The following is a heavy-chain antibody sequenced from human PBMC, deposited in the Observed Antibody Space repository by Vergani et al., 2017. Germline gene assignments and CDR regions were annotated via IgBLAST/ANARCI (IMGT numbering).Heavy chain of an antibody. D-gene: IGHD4-23*01. CDR3: ARDHPVYDYGGKKGDDFDY. J-gene: IGHJ4*02. CDR2: ISSSGSTI. V-gene: IGHV3-11*01. CDR1: GFTFSDYY. Sequence: QVQLVESGGGLVKPGGSLRLSCAASGFTFSDYYMSWIRQAPGKGLEWVSYISSSGSTIYYADSVKGRFTISRANAKNSLYLQMSSLRAEDTAVYYCARDHPVYDYGGKKGDDFDYWGQGTRVTVSS.